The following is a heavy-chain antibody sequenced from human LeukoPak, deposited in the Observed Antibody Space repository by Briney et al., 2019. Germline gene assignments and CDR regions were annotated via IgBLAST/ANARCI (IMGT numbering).Heavy chain of an antibody. V-gene: IGHV3-23*05. CDR3: ARQLTEHFYH. J-gene: IGHJ1*01. D-gene: IGHD1-1*01. CDR2: ITNSGRV. CDR1: GFDFSGFS. Sequence: PGGSLRLSCVVSGFDFSGFSMAWVRQAPGKGLEWVADITNSGRVHYSDSAKGRFTISRDDDKNTLHLQMNNLRVEDTAIYLCARQLTEHFYHWGQGTLVSVSS.